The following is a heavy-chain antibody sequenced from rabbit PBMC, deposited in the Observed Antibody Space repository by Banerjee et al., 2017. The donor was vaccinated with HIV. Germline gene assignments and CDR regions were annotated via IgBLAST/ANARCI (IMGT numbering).Heavy chain of an antibody. CDR3: ARILVFSGSSYPYNL. CDR2: IYSSNGDK. CDR1: GSDISSNA. D-gene: IGHD8-1*01. Sequence: QEQLVESGGGLVQPEGSLTLTCKASGSDISSNAMCWVRQAPGKGLELIACIYSSNGDKWYASWVNGRFTISRSTSLNTVDLKMTSLTVADTATYFCARILVFSGSSYPYNLWGPGTLVTVS. J-gene: IGHJ4*01. V-gene: IGHV1S47*01.